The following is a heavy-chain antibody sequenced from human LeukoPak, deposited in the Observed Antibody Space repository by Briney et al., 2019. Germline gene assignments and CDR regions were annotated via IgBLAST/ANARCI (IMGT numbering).Heavy chain of an antibody. Sequence: GGSLRLSCAASGFTFSSYWMHWVRQAPGKGLVWVSRINSDGSSTSYADSVKGRLTIPRDNAKNTLYLQMNSLRAEDTAVYYCARVQTYYYDSSGYYYDYWGQGTLVTVSS. D-gene: IGHD3-22*01. CDR2: INSDGSST. CDR3: ARVQTYYYDSSGYYYDY. J-gene: IGHJ4*02. V-gene: IGHV3-74*01. CDR1: GFTFSSYW.